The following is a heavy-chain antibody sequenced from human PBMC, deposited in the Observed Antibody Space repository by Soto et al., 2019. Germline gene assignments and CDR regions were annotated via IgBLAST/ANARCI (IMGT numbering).Heavy chain of an antibody. CDR2: ISVSGGST. V-gene: IGHV3-23*01. CDR3: ARDMIAAAPSNDY. Sequence: GGSLRLSCAASGFTFSNYAVSWVRQAPGKGLEWVSVISVSGGSTYYADSVKGRFTISRDNAKNSLYLQMNSLRAEDTAVYYCARDMIAAAPSNDYWGQGTLVTVSS. D-gene: IGHD6-13*01. CDR1: GFTFSNYA. J-gene: IGHJ4*02.